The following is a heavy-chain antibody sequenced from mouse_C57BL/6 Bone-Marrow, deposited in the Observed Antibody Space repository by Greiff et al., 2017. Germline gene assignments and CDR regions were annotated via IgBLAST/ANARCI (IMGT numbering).Heavy chain of an antibody. CDR2: IDPENGDT. CDR3: TKSNYVFDY. V-gene: IGHV14-4*01. J-gene: IGHJ2*01. Sequence: EVQLQQSGAELVRPGASVKLSCTASGFNIKDDYMHWVKQRPEQGLERIGWIDPENGDTEYASKFQGKATITADTSSNTAYLQLSSLTSEDAAVYYCTKSNYVFDYWGQGTTLTVSS. CDR1: GFNIKDDY. D-gene: IGHD2-5*01.